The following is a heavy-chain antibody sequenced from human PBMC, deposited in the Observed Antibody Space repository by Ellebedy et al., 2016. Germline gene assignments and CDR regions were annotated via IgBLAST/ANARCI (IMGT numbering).Heavy chain of an antibody. CDR2: IYHSGST. Sequence: LRLSXTVSGYSISSGYYWGWIRQPPGKGLEWIGSIYHSGSTYYNPSLKSRVTISVDTSKNQFSLKLSSVTAADTAVYYCARDRSGSYYYYYGMDVWGQGTTVTVSS. J-gene: IGHJ6*02. CDR1: GYSISSGYY. V-gene: IGHV4-38-2*02. CDR3: ARDRSGSYYYYYGMDV. D-gene: IGHD1-26*01.